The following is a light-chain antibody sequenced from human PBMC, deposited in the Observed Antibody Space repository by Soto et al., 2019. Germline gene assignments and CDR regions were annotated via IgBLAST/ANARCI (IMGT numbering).Light chain of an antibody. Sequence: SYELTQPLSVSVALGQTARITCGGNNIGATIVHWYQQKPGQAPVVVMYRDSTRPSGIPERVSGSNSGNTATLTISRAQAGDEADYYCQVWDSTTVVFGGGTKITVL. CDR2: RDS. J-gene: IGLJ2*01. V-gene: IGLV3-9*01. CDR3: QVWDSTTVV. CDR1: NIGATI.